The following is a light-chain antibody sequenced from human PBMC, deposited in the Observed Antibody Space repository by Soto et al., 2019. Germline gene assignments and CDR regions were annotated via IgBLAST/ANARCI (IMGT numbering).Light chain of an antibody. CDR2: DVR. V-gene: IGLV2-14*03. CDR1: SSDVGGYNY. J-gene: IGLJ1*01. CDR3: SSYTTSNTRQIV. Sequence: QSVLTQPASVSGSPGQSITISCTGTSSDVGGYNYVSWYQHHPGKAPKLIIYDVRNRPSGVSIRFSGSKSDNTASLTISGLQPEDEADYHCSSYTTSNTRQIVFRPGTKVTVL.